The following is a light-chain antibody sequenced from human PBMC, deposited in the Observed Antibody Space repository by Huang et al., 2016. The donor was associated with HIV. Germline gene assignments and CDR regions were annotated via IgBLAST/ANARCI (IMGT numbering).Light chain of an antibody. CDR1: QRVSSN. V-gene: IGKV3-15*01. Sequence: EIVMTQSPATLSVSPGDRDTLSCRASQRVSSNLAWYQQKPGQAPRLLIYDAATRATGIPARCSGSGSGREFTLTISSLQSEDFALYYCQQYNNWLAGTFGPGTKVDIK. CDR3: QQYNNWLAGT. CDR2: DAA. J-gene: IGKJ3*01.